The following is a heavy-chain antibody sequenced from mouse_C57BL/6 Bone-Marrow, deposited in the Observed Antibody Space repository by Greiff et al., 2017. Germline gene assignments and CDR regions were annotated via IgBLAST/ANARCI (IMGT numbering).Heavy chain of an antibody. V-gene: IGHV3-6*01. CDR3: ARDGRSGDPFAY. CDR1: GYSITSGYY. CDR2: ISYDGSN. D-gene: IGHD3-1*01. Sequence: ASQSLSLTCSVTGYSITSGYYWNWIRQFPGNKLEWMGYISYDGSNNYNPSLKNRISITRDTSKNQFFLKLNSVTTEDTATYYCARDGRSGDPFAYWGQGTLVTVSA. J-gene: IGHJ3*01.